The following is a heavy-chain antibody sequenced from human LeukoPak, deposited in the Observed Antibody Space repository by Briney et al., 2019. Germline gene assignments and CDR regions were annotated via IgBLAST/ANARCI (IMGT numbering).Heavy chain of an antibody. J-gene: IGHJ3*02. CDR1: GFTFSSYS. CDR2: ISSSSSYI. CDR3: ARDRGGLLWFGEFVSHAFDI. V-gene: IGHV3-21*01. Sequence: GGSLRLSCAASGFTFSSYSMNWVRQAPGEGLEWVSSISSSSSYIYYADSVKGRFTISRDNAKNSLYLQMNSLRAEDTAVYYCARDRGGLLWFGEFVSHAFDIWGQGTMVTVSS. D-gene: IGHD3-10*01.